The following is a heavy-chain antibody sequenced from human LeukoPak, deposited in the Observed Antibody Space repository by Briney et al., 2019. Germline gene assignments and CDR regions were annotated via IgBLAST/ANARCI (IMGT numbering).Heavy chain of an antibody. Sequence: KASETLSLTCTVSGGSISSYYWSWIRQPPGKGLEWIGYIYYSGSTNYNPSLKSRDTISVDTSKNQFSLKLSSVTAADTAVYYCARESEVVVAAYDAFDIWGQGTMVTVSS. CDR3: ARESEVVVAAYDAFDI. V-gene: IGHV4-59*01. J-gene: IGHJ3*02. CDR2: IYYSGST. CDR1: GGSISSYY. D-gene: IGHD2-15*01.